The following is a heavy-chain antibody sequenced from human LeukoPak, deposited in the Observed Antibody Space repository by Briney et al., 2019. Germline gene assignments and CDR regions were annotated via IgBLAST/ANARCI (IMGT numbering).Heavy chain of an antibody. CDR3: ARDRGVTMVRGVIANWLDP. J-gene: IGHJ5*02. CDR2: IYYSGST. D-gene: IGHD3-10*01. Sequence: PSETLSLTCTVSGGSISSYYWSWIRQPPGKGLEWIGYIYYSGSTNYNPSLKSRVTISVDTSKNQFSLKLSSVTAADTAVYYCARDRGVTMVRGVIANWLDPWGQGTLVTVSS. V-gene: IGHV4-59*01. CDR1: GGSISSYY.